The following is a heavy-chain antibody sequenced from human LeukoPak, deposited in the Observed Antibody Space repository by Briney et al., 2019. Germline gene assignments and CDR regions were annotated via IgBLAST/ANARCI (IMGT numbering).Heavy chain of an antibody. D-gene: IGHD2/OR15-2a*01. Sequence: SGPTLVNPPQTLTLTCSFSGFSLSTSGMCVSWIRQPPGKALEWLARIDWDDDKFYSTSLKTRLTISKDTSKNQVVLTMTSMDPVDTATYYCARTHSSTYHFDFWGQGTLVTVSS. V-gene: IGHV2-70*17. CDR1: GFSLSTSGMC. CDR2: IDWDDDK. J-gene: IGHJ4*02. CDR3: ARTHSSTYHFDF.